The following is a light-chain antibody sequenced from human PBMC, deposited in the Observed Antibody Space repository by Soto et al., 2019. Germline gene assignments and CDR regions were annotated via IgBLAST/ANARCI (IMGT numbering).Light chain of an antibody. Sequence: ALSTAPWGLLSSRASQSVSSTYLAWYQQKPGQAPRLLIYGTSSRATGIPDRFSGSGSGTDFTLTISRLEPEDFAVYYCQQYGSSPQTLGQGTKVDIK. CDR1: QSVSSTY. CDR3: QQYGSSPQT. J-gene: IGKJ1*01. CDR2: GTS. V-gene: IGKV3-20*01.